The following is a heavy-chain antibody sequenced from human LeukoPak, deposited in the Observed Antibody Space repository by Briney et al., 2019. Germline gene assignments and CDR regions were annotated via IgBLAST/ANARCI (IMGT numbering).Heavy chain of an antibody. V-gene: IGHV1-2*06. Sequence: GASVKVSCKASGYTFTGYYMHWVRQAPGQGLEWMGRINPNSGGTNYAQKFQGRVTMTRDTSISTAYMELSRLRSDDTAVYYCARAGSYDSSGPLPNDWGQGTLVTVSS. CDR1: GYTFTGYY. CDR2: INPNSGGT. J-gene: IGHJ4*02. D-gene: IGHD3-22*01. CDR3: ARAGSYDSSGPLPND.